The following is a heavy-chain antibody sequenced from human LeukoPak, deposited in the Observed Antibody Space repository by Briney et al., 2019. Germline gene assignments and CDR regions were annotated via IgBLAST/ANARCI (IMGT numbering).Heavy chain of an antibody. D-gene: IGHD6-19*01. CDR3: ARGGGIAVAGYRNIDY. CDR2: INPSGGST. J-gene: IGHJ4*02. V-gene: IGHV1-46*01. CDR1: GYTFTSYY. Sequence: AASVKVSYTASGYTFTSYYMHWVRQAPGQGLEWMGIINPSGGSTSYAQKFQGRVTMTRGMSTSTVYMELSSLRSEDTAVYYCARGGGIAVAGYRNIDYWGQGTLVTVSS.